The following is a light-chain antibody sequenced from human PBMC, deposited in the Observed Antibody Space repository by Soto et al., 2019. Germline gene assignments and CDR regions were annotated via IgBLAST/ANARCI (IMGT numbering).Light chain of an antibody. V-gene: IGKV3-15*01. CDR1: QSVGSN. Sequence: EIVMTQSPATLSVSPGERVTLSCRASQSVGSNLAWYHQKPGQAPRLLIYDAFIRATAIPARFSGSGSGTDFTLTITSLHSEDFAVYFCQHYDQWPLTFGQGARLQ. J-gene: IGKJ5*01. CDR2: DAF. CDR3: QHYDQWPLT.